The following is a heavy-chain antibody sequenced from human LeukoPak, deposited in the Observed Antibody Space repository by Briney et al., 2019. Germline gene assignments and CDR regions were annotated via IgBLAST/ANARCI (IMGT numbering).Heavy chain of an antibody. Sequence: PGGSLRLSCAASGFTFSDYYMSWIRQAPGKGLEWVSDISSSGSTIYYADSVKGRFTISRDNAKNSLYLQMNSLRAEDTAVYYCARLRGSRLARSYYYYMDIWGKGTTVTVSS. CDR1: GFTFSDYY. CDR2: ISSSGSTI. J-gene: IGHJ6*03. V-gene: IGHV3-11*04. CDR3: ARLRGSRLARSYYYYMDI. D-gene: IGHD1-26*01.